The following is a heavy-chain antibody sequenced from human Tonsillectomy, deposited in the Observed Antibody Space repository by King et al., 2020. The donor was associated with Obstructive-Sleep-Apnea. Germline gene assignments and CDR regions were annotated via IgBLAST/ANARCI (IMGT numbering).Heavy chain of an antibody. J-gene: IGHJ6*02. CDR1: GFTFSSYA. CDR2: ISWIGGST. V-gene: IGHV3-23*04. CDR3: EKDRGQQLDNYYYYYGMDV. D-gene: IGHD6-13*01. Sequence: VQLVESGGGLVQPGGSLRLSCAASGFTFSSYAMTWVRQAPGTGLEWVSAISWIGGSTDYADSVNVRLTISRDNSKNTLFLKRNSLRAEDTAVYYCEKDRGQQLDNYYYYYGMDVWGQGTTVTVSS.